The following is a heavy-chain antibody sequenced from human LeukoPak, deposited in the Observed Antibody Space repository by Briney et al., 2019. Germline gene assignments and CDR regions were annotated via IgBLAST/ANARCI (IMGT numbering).Heavy chain of an antibody. J-gene: IGHJ4*02. CDR1: GVSISSYY. CDR2: IYYSGST. D-gene: IGHD4-17*01. Sequence: PSETLSLTCTVSGVSISSYYWSWLGPPPGQGLAWIGYIYYSGSTNYNPSLKSRVTISVDTSKNQFSLKLSSVTAADTAVYYCARGYYGDHFDYWGQGTLVTVCS. V-gene: IGHV4-59*01. CDR3: ARGYYGDHFDY.